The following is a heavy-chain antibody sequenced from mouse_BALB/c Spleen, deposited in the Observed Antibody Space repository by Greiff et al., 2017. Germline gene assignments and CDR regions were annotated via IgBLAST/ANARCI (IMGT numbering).Heavy chain of an antibody. Sequence: VQLVESGAELVKPGTSGKLSCKASGYNFTSYWINWVKLRPGQGLEWIGDIYPGSGSNNYNEKFKSKATLTVDTSSSTAYMQLSSLASEDSALYYCARSGNYGNYDAMDYWGQGTSVTVSS. J-gene: IGHJ4*01. CDR2: IYPGSGSN. V-gene: IGHV1-55*01. CDR3: ARSGNYGNYDAMDY. D-gene: IGHD2-1*01. CDR1: GYNFTSYW.